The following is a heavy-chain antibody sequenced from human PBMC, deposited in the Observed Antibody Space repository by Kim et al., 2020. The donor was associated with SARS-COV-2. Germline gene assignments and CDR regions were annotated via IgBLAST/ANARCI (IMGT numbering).Heavy chain of an antibody. V-gene: IGHV3-30*02. D-gene: IGHD3-10*01. Sequence: DSVKGRFTISRDNSKNTLYLQMNSLRAEDTAVYYCAKGSRRFGELLFDYWGQGTLVTVSS. CDR3: AKGSRRFGELLFDY. J-gene: IGHJ4*02.